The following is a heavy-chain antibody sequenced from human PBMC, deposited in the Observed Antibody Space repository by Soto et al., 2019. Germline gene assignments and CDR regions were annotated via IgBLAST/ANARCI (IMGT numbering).Heavy chain of an antibody. CDR2: IIPILETA. CDR1: GGTFGRYT. Sequence: QVQLVQSGAEVKKPGSSVKVSCKASGGTFGRYTLSWVRQAPGQGLEWMGWIIPILETANYARRFQGRLTITADTSTGTAYMDLSGLKSDGTGVYYCARGGKLGGDLDVWGKGTPVTVSS. D-gene: IGHD3-10*01. V-gene: IGHV1-69*08. CDR3: ARGGKLGGDLDV. J-gene: IGHJ6*04.